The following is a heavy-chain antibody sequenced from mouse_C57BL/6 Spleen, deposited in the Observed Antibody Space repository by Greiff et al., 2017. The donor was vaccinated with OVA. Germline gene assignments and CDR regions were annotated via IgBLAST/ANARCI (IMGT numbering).Heavy chain of an antibody. CDR1: GYTFTDYY. J-gene: IGHJ2*01. D-gene: IGHD2-2*01. Sequence: EVQLQQSGPELVKPGASVKISCKASGYTFTDYYMNWVKQSHGKSLEWIGDINPNNGGTSYNQKFKGKATLTVDKSSSTAYMELRSLTSEDSAVYYCARGMVTTDFDYWGQGTTLTVSS. CDR2: INPNNGGT. V-gene: IGHV1-26*01. CDR3: ARGMVTTDFDY.